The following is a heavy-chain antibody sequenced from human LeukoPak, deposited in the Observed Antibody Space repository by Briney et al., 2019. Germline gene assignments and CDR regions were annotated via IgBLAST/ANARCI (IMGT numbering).Heavy chain of an antibody. CDR2: IYYSGST. CDR3: ARSTRSWFDP. Sequence: SETLSPTCTVSGGSISSSSYYWGWIRQPPGKGLEWIGSIYYSGSTYYNPSLKSRVTISVDTSKNQFSLKLSSVTAADTAVYYCARSTRSWFDPWGQGTLVTVSS. V-gene: IGHV4-39*07. D-gene: IGHD3-10*01. J-gene: IGHJ5*02. CDR1: GGSISSSSYY.